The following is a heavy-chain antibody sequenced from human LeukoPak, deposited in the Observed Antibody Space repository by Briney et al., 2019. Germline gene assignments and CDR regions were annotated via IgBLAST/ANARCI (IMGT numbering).Heavy chain of an antibody. CDR1: GGSISSSNW. V-gene: IGHV4-4*02. CDR2: IYHSGST. Sequence: SETLSLTCAVSGGSISSSNWWSWVRQPPGKGLEWIGEIYHSGSTNYNPSLKSRVTISVDKSKNQFSLKLSSVTAADTAVYYCASASGGWLDYYYYYMDVWGKGTTVTVSS. D-gene: IGHD1-26*01. CDR3: ASASGGWLDYYYYYMDV. J-gene: IGHJ6*03.